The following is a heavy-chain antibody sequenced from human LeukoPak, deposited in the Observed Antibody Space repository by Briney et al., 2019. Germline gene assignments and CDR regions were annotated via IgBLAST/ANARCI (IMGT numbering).Heavy chain of an antibody. CDR2: INSDGSSA. J-gene: IGHJ4*02. CDR1: GFTFSSYW. CDR3: ARGLTMVRGVRPFDY. Sequence: PGGSLRLSCAASGFTFSSYWMHWVRQAPGKGLVWVSRINSDGSSASYADSVKGRFTISRDNAKNTLYLQMNSLRAEDTAVYYCARGLTMVRGVRPFDYWGQGTLVTVSS. V-gene: IGHV3-74*01. D-gene: IGHD3-10*01.